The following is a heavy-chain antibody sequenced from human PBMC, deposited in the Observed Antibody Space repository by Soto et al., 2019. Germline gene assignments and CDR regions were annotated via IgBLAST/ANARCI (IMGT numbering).Heavy chain of an antibody. D-gene: IGHD3-10*01. CDR1: GFTFDDYA. CDR3: AKVVTMVRGVYYYYYYMDV. CDR2: ISWNSGSI. V-gene: IGHV3-9*01. Sequence: GGSLRLSCAASGFTFDDYAMHWVRQAPGKGLEWVSGISWNSGSIGYADSVKGRFTISRDNAKNSLYLQMNSLRAEDTALYYCAKVVTMVRGVYYYYYYMDVWGKGITVTVSS. J-gene: IGHJ6*03.